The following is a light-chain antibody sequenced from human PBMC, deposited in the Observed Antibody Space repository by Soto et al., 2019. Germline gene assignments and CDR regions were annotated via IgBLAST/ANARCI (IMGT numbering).Light chain of an antibody. V-gene: IGKV3-15*01. CDR1: QTVASN. J-gene: IGKJ2*01. CDR3: QQYHNWPPQYT. Sequence: EIVLTQSPASLSVSPGDGATLSCRASQTVASNLAWYQQRPGQGPRLLIHGASTRAAGVPARFSGSGSGTDFTLTNSSLQSEDSAVYYCQQYHNWPPQYTFGQGTKLQIK. CDR2: GAS.